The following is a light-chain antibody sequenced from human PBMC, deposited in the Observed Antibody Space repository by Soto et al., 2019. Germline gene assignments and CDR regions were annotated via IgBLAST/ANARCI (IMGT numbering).Light chain of an antibody. CDR3: QQYDNLPLT. CDR1: QDISNY. J-gene: IGKJ4*01. V-gene: IGKV1-33*01. Sequence: DIQMTQSPSSLSASGGDRVTITCQASQDISNYLNWYQQKPGKAPKLLIYDASNLETGVPSRFSGSGSGTDFTFTISSLQPEDIATYYCQQYDNLPLTFGGGTKVDIK. CDR2: DAS.